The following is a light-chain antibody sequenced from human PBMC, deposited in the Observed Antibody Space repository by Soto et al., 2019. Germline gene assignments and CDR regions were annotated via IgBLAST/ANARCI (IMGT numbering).Light chain of an antibody. CDR3: GTWDTSLSAVV. J-gene: IGLJ2*01. V-gene: IGLV1-51*01. CDR2: DNN. Sequence: QSVLTQPPSVSAAPGQTVTISCSGSSSNIGKNYVSWYQRLPGTAPKLLIYDNNERSSGIPDLFSGSKSGTSATLGIAGLQTGDEADYYCGTWDTSLSAVVFGGGTQLTVL. CDR1: SSNIGKNY.